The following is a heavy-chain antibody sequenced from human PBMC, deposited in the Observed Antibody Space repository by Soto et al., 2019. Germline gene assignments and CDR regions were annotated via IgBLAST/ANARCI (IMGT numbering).Heavy chain of an antibody. CDR1: GYTFTSYG. Sequence: QVHLVQSGAEVKKPGASVKVSCKTSGYTFTSYGVTWVRQAPGQGLEWMGWISAYNRNTNYAQKLQGRVTMTTDRSTSTAFLELRSLRSDDTAVYYCARNRITFSGYDRGGFDYWGQGTLVTVSS. CDR2: ISAYNRNT. D-gene: IGHD5-12*01. V-gene: IGHV1-18*04. J-gene: IGHJ4*02. CDR3: ARNRITFSGYDRGGFDY.